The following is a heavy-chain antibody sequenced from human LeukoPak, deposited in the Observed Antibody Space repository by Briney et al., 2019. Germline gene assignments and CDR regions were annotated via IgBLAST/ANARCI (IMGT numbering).Heavy chain of an antibody. CDR2: ISGSGGSP. CDR1: GFTFSSSA. CDR3: ARDPGFDY. J-gene: IGHJ4*02. Sequence: QPGGSLRLSCAASGFTFSSSAMSWVRQAPGKGLEWVSSISGSGGSPYYADSVKGRFTISRDNAKNSLYLQMNSLRAEDTAVYYCARDPGFDYWGQGTLVTVSS. V-gene: IGHV3-23*01.